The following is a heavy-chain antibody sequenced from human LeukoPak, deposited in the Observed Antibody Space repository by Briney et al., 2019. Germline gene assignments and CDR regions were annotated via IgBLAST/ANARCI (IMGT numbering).Heavy chain of an antibody. CDR1: GYSISSGYY. D-gene: IGHD5-18*01. CDR3: ARVPTLIQLWASYYYYYMDV. Sequence: SETLSLTCTVSGYSISSGYYWGWIRQPPGKGLEWIGSIYHSGSTYYNPSLKSRVTISVDTSKNQFSLKLSSVTAADTAVYYCARVPTLIQLWASYYYYYMDVWGKGTTVTVSS. V-gene: IGHV4-38-2*02. J-gene: IGHJ6*03. CDR2: IYHSGST.